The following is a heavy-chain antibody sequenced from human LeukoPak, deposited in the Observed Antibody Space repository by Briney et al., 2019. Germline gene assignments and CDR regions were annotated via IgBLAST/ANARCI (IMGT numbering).Heavy chain of an antibody. Sequence: PGRSLRLSCAAPGFTFSSYAMHWVRQAPGKGLEWVAVISYDGSNKYYADSVKGRFTISRDNSKNTLYLQMNSLRAEDTAVYYCARRAYCGGDCYSFPFDYWGQGTLVTVSS. CDR3: ARRAYCGGDCYSFPFDY. J-gene: IGHJ4*02. V-gene: IGHV3-30*01. CDR1: GFTFSSYA. CDR2: ISYDGSNK. D-gene: IGHD2-21*02.